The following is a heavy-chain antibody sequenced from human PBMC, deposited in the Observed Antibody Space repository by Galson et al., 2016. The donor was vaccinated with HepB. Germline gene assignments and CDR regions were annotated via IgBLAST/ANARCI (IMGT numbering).Heavy chain of an antibody. J-gene: IGHJ4*02. CDR2: TNGNGDSR. CDR1: GFTFSSYS. CDR3: ARVGSGYDY. V-gene: IGHV3-64*02. D-gene: IGHD2-2*03. Sequence: SLRLSCAASGFTFSSYSMHWVRQAPGQGLEYVSATNGNGDSRYYAGSVKGRFTISRDNSKNMLYLRMDSLRAEDMAVYYCARVGSGYDYWGQGTLVTVSS.